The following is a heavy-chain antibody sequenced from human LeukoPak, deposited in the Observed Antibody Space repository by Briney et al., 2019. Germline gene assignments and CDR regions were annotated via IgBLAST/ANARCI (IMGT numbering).Heavy chain of an antibody. CDR3: ARVSARSYESSLLKGSYVDY. D-gene: IGHD3-22*01. J-gene: IGHJ4*02. CDR2: INSQSNYI. V-gene: IGHV3-21*01. Sequence: PGGSLRLSCATSGFIFSSYNMRWVRQAPRKGLEWVSSINSQSNYIYYADSVKGRFIISRDNAENSLSLQMNSLRAEDTGVYYCARVSARSYESSLLKGSYVDYWGQGTLVTVSS. CDR1: GFIFSSYN.